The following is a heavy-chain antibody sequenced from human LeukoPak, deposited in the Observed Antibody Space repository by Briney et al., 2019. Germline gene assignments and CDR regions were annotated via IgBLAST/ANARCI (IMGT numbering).Heavy chain of an antibody. J-gene: IGHJ4*02. CDR1: GGSISSSSYY. V-gene: IGHV4-39*07. Sequence: SETLSLTCTVSGGSISSSSYYWGWIRQPPGKGLEWIGSIYYSGSTYYNPSLKSRVTISVDTSKNQFSLKLSSVTAADTAAYYCARDPPGEGYRIDYWGQGTLVPVSS. CDR2: IYYSGST. CDR3: ARDPPGEGYRIDY. D-gene: IGHD5-24*01.